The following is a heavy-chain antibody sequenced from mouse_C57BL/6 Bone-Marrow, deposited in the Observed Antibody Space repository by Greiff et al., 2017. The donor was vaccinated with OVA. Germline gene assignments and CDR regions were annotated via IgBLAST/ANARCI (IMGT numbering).Heavy chain of an antibody. CDR3: ARDDYYWYFDV. J-gene: IGHJ1*03. CDR2: SRNKANDYTT. Sequence: DVQLVESGGGLVQSGRSLRLSCATSGFTFSDFYMEWVRQAPWKGLEWIAASRNKANDYTTEYSASVKGRFIVSRDTSQSILYLQMNALRAEDTAIYYCARDDYYWYFDVWGTGTTVTVSS. CDR1: GFTFSDFY. V-gene: IGHV7-1*01.